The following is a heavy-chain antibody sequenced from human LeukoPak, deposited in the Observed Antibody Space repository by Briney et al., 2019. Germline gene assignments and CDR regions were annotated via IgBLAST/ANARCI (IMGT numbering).Heavy chain of an antibody. D-gene: IGHD1-26*01. V-gene: IGHV4-4*02. CDR1: GVSISSSNW. Sequence: SETLSLTCAVSGVSISSSNWWSWVRQPPGKGLEWIGEIYHSGSTNYNPSLKSRVTISVDKSKNQFSLKLSSVTAADTAVYYCARVGGAPSRYYYYYYGMDVWGQGTTVTVSS. CDR3: ARVGGAPSRYYYYYYGMDV. CDR2: IYHSGST. J-gene: IGHJ6*02.